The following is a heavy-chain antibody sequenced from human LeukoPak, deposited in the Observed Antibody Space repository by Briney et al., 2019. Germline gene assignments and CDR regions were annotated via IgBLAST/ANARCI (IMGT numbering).Heavy chain of an antibody. J-gene: IGHJ6*03. Sequence: PSETLSLTCAVYGGSFSGYYWSWIRQPPGKGLEWIGEINHSGSTNYNPSLKSRVTISVDTSKNQFSLKLSSVTAADTAVYYCQGIVPAAPYYYYMDVWGKGTTVTVSS. D-gene: IGHD2-2*01. CDR3: QGIVPAAPYYYYMDV. CDR2: INHSGST. V-gene: IGHV4-34*01. CDR1: GGSFSGYY.